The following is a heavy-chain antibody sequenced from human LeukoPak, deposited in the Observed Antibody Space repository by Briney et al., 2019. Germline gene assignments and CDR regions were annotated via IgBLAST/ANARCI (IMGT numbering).Heavy chain of an antibody. CDR2: ISSSSSTI. CDR1: GFTFSSYS. CDR3: ARGPNYDPFEY. D-gene: IGHD1-7*01. V-gene: IGHV3-48*01. Sequence: GGSLRVSCAGSGFTFSSYSMNWVRQAPGKGLEWVSYISSSSSTIYYADSVKGRFTISRDNAKNSLYLKMNSLRAEDTAVYYCARGPNYDPFEYWGQGTLVTVSS. J-gene: IGHJ4*02.